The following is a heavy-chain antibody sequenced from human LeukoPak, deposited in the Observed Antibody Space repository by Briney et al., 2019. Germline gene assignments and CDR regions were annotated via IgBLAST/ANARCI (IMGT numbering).Heavy chain of an antibody. CDR3: ARDWYSSSWPNNWFDP. V-gene: IGHV4-59*01. CDR1: GGSISSYY. D-gene: IGHD6-13*01. CDR2: IYYSGST. J-gene: IGHJ5*02. Sequence: SETLSLTCTVSGGSISSYYWSWIRHPPGKGLEWIGYIYYSGSTNYNPSLKSRVTISVDTSKNQFSLKLSSVTAADTAVYYCARDWYSSSWPNNWFDPWGQGTLVTVSS.